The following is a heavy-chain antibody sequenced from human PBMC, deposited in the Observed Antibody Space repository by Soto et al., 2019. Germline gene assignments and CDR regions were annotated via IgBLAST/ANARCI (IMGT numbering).Heavy chain of an antibody. V-gene: IGHV1-18*01. CDR3: ERGRYGDY. CDR2: ISAHNGNT. Sequence: QVHLVQSGAEVKKPGASVKVSCKGSGYTFTSYGITWVRQAPGQGLEWMGWISAHNGNTNYAQKLQGRVTVTRDTSKSTAYTELSSLRSDDTAVYYCERGRYGDYWGQGALVTVSS. CDR1: GYTFTSYG. D-gene: IGHD1-1*01. J-gene: IGHJ4*02.